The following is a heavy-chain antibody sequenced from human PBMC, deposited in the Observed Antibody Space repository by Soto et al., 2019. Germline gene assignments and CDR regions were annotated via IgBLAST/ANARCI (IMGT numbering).Heavy chain of an antibody. V-gene: IGHV4-59*01. Sequence: PSETLSLTCTVSGGSISSNYWTWIRQPPGKGLEWIGYVYNSGSTNYNPSLKSRVTISEDTSKNRFSLRMNSMIAADTAVYYCARADPDASVGYWGQGTLVTVSS. CDR2: VYNSGST. J-gene: IGHJ4*02. CDR1: GGSISSNY. D-gene: IGHD2-15*01. CDR3: ARADPDASVGY.